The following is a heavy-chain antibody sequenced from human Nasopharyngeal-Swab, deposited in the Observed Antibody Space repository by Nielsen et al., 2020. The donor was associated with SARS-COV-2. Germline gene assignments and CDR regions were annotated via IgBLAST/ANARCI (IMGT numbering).Heavy chain of an antibody. J-gene: IGHJ4*02. D-gene: IGHD1-26*01. CDR1: GFTFNNNA. V-gene: IGHV3-23*01. CDR3: AKGGSLSGSWD. Sequence: GESLKISCLASGFTFNNNATTWVRQAPGKGLEWVSTVSGSGKITYYADSVKGRFTISRDNSKNTLFLQMSSLRDEDTAVYYCAKGGSLSGSWDWGQGTLVTVSS. CDR2: VSGSGKIT.